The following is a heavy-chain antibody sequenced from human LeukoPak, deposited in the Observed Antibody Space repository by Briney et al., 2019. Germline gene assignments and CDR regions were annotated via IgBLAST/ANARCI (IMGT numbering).Heavy chain of an antibody. V-gene: IGHV3-23*01. CDR2: ISGSGGST. D-gene: IGHD3-22*01. Sequence: GGSLRLSCAASGFTFSSYAMSWVRQAPGKGLEWVSAISGSGGSTYYADSVKGRFTISRDNSKNTLYLQMNSLRAEDTAVYYCAKGNYYDSSGYYRPNEDYWGQGTLVTVSS. CDR1: GFTFSSYA. J-gene: IGHJ4*02. CDR3: AKGNYYDSSGYYRPNEDY.